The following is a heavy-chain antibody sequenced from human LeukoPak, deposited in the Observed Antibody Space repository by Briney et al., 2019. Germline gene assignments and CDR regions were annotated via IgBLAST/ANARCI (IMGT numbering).Heavy chain of an antibody. V-gene: IGHV3-7*01. CDR1: EFTFSSYW. Sequence: GGSLRLSCAASEFTFSSYWMSWVRQAPGKGLEWVANIKQDGSEKYYVDSVKGRFTISRDNAKNSLYLQMNSLRAEDTAVYYCARDYSNLDYWGQGTLVTVSS. D-gene: IGHD6-13*01. J-gene: IGHJ4*02. CDR3: ARDYSNLDY. CDR2: IKQDGSEK.